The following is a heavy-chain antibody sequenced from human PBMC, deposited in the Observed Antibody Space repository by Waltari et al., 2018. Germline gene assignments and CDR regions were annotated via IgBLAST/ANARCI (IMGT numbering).Heavy chain of an antibody. V-gene: IGHV1-18*01. CDR3: VRDRSTYYYDSGSYFLH. Sequence: QVQLVQSGAEVKKPGASVKVSCKASGYTFISYGISWVRQAPGQGLEWMGWISANTANTNYAQTFQGRVTMTTDTSTNTAYLDLRSLRSDDTAMYYCVRDRSTYYYDSGSYFLHWGQGTLVTVSS. CDR1: GYTFISYG. J-gene: IGHJ4*02. D-gene: IGHD3-10*01. CDR2: ISANTANT.